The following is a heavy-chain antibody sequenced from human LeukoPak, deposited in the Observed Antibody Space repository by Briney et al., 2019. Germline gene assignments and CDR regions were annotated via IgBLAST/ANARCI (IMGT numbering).Heavy chain of an antibody. CDR2: INPNSGGT. V-gene: IGHV1-2*02. J-gene: IGHJ4*02. D-gene: IGHD3-9*01. CDR1: GYTFTVNY. CDR3: ARDYDILTGYFSPPDY. Sequence: GASVKVSCKASGYTFTVNYMHWVRQAPGQGLEWMGWINPNSGGTEYAQKFQGRVTMSWDTSISTAYMELNRLTSDDTAVYYCARDYDILTGYFSPPDYWGQGTLVTVSS.